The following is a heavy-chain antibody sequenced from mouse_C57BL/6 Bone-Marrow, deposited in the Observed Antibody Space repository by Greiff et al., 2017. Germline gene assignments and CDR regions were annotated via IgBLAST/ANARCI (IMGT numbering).Heavy chain of an antibody. V-gene: IGHV1-69*01. J-gene: IGHJ4*01. D-gene: IGHD1-1*01. CDR1: GYTFTSYW. Sequence: QVQLQQPGAELVMPGASVKLSCKASGYTFTSYWMHWVKQRPGQGLEWIGEIDPSDSYTNYNQKFKGKSTLTVDKSSSTAYMQLSRLTSEDSAVYYCARSVVAKGYAMDYWGQGTSVTVSS. CDR3: ARSVVAKGYAMDY. CDR2: IDPSDSYT.